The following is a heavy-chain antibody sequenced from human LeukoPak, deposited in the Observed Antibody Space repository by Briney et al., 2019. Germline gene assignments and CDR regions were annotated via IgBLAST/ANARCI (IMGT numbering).Heavy chain of an antibody. J-gene: IGHJ4*02. CDR3: AKGSEWEPYGGGFDY. V-gene: IGHV3-23*01. CDR1: GFTFSSYA. Sequence: GGSLRLSCAASGFTFSSYAMSWVRQAPGKGLEWVSAISGSGGSTYYADSVKDRFTISRDNSKNTLYLQMNSLRAEDTAVYYCAKGSEWEPYGGGFDYWGQGTLVTVSS. D-gene: IGHD1-26*01. CDR2: ISGSGGST.